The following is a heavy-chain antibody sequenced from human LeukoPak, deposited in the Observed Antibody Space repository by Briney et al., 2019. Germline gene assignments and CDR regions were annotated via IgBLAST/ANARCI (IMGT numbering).Heavy chain of an antibody. CDR3: ARDLIRGGSGSCLNY. J-gene: IGHJ4*02. CDR1: GLTVSGYA. Sequence: GKSLRPSCAASGLTVSGYAMHGVRQAPGKGLEWVAIISHDGSKKDYADSVKGRFTISRDSSKNTVYLEMNSLRGDDTALYYCARDLIRGGSGSCLNYWGQGTLVTVSS. D-gene: IGHD3-10*01. CDR2: ISHDGSKK. V-gene: IGHV3-30*04.